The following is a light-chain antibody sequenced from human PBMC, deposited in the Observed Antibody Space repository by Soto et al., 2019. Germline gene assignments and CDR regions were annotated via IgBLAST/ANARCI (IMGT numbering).Light chain of an antibody. CDR2: DVS. V-gene: IGLV2-8*01. CDR3: SSSDGSNSFVV. Sequence: QSALTQPPSASGSPGQSVTISCTGTSSDVGAYNYVSWYQQHPGKAPKLMIYDVSKRPSGVPYRFSGSKSGNTASLTVSGLQAEDEAAYYCSSSDGSNSFVVFGGGTKLTVL. CDR1: SSDVGAYNY. J-gene: IGLJ2*01.